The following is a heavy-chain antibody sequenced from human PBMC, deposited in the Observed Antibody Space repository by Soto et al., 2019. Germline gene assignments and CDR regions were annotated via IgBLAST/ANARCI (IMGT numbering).Heavy chain of an antibody. CDR1: GGSFSVYY. CDR3: ARGRYYDFWSGYPVYGMDV. J-gene: IGHJ6*02. V-gene: IGHV4-34*01. CDR2: INHSGST. Sequence: SETVSLTCAVYGGSFSVYYWSWIRQTPWKGLEWIGEINHSGSTNYNPSLKSRVTISVDTSKNQFPLKLSSVTAADTAVYYCARGRYYDFWSGYPVYGMDVWGQGTTVTVSS. D-gene: IGHD3-3*01.